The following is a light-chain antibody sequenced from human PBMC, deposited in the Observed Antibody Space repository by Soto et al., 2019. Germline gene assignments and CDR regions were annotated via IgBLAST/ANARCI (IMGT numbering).Light chain of an antibody. Sequence: EIVLTQSPGTLSLSPGERATLSCRASQSVTNTYLAWYQQKPGQAPRLLIYGASTRATGIQATFSGSGSGTDFTLTIRRLEPEDFEVYYCKQYGGSPTTFGQGTKVDI. CDR2: GAS. V-gene: IGKV3-20*01. CDR1: QSVTNTY. J-gene: IGKJ1*01. CDR3: KQYGGSPTT.